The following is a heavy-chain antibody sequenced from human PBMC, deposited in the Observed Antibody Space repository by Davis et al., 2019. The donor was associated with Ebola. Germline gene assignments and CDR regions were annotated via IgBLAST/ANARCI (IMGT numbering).Heavy chain of an antibody. D-gene: IGHD2-15*01. V-gene: IGHV1-3*01. CDR3: ARDRCSGGSCYSSFDY. Sequence: ASVKVSSNTSGYTFTSYAMHWVRQAPGQRLEWMGWINAGNGNTKYSQKFQCRVTMTRNTSISTAYMELSSLRSEDTAVYYCARDRCSGGSCYSSFDYWGQGTLVTVSS. CDR2: INAGNGNT. J-gene: IGHJ4*02. CDR1: GYTFTSYA.